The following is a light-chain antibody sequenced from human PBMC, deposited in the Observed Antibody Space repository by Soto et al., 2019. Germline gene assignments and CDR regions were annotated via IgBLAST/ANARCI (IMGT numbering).Light chain of an antibody. Sequence: QPVLTQSPSASASLGASVKLTCTLSSGHSSYAIAWHQQQPEKGPRYLMKLNSDGSHSKGDGIPDRFSGSSSGAERYLTISSLQSEDEADYYCPTWGTGIWVFGGGTTLTVL. V-gene: IGLV4-69*01. CDR2: LNSDGSH. CDR1: SGHSSYA. CDR3: PTWGTGIWV. J-gene: IGLJ3*02.